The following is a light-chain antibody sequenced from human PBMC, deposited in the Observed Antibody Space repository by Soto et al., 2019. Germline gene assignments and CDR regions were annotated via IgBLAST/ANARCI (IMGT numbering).Light chain of an antibody. Sequence: HAVVTQEPSLTVSPGGTVTLTCGSSTGAVTSGHYPYWFQQKPGQAPRTLIYDTSNKHSWTPARFSGSLLGGKAALTLSGAQPEDEAEYYCLLSYSGADAVFGGGTKLTVL. V-gene: IGLV7-46*01. J-gene: IGLJ7*01. CDR2: DTS. CDR3: LLSYSGADAV. CDR1: TGAVTSGHY.